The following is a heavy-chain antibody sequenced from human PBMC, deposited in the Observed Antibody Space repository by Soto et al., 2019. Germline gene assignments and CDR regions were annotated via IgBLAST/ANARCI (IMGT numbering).Heavy chain of an antibody. J-gene: IGHJ6*03. D-gene: IGHD3-9*01. V-gene: IGHV4-59*08. Sequence: QVQLQESGPGLVKPSETLSLTCTVSGGSISSYYWSWIRQPPGKGLEWIGYIYYSGSTNYNPSLKSRATISVDTSKNQFSLKLSSVTAADTAVYYCARHGSRYDILTGYYIYNYYYMDVWGKGTTVTVSS. CDR1: GGSISSYY. CDR3: ARHGSRYDILTGYYIYNYYYMDV. CDR2: IYYSGST.